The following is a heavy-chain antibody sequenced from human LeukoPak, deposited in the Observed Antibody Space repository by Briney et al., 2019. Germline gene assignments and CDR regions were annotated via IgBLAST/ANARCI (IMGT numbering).Heavy chain of an antibody. J-gene: IGHJ6*02. CDR1: GFPFNSHH. CDR2: ITISSSKI. D-gene: IGHD2-2*01. CDR3: ARVPYCTGTRCHGAPCYYYGMDV. Sequence: GGSLRLSCAASGFPFNSHHMNWVRQAPGKGLEWISYITISSSKIYYADSVEGRFTISRDNAKKSVYLQMSSLRAEDTAVYFCARVPYCTGTRCHGAPCYYYGMDVWGQGTTVIVSS. V-gene: IGHV3-48*04.